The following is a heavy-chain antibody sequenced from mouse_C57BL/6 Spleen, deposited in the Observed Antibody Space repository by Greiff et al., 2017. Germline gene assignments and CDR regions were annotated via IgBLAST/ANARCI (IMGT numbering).Heavy chain of an antibody. CDR3: ARGDYDLLAMDY. J-gene: IGHJ4*01. Sequence: VQLQQPGAELVKPGASVKLSCKASGYTFTSYWMHWVKQRPGQGLEWIGMIHPNSGSTNYNEKFKSKATLTVDKSSSTAYMQLSSLTSEDSAVYYCARGDYDLLAMDYWGQGTSVTVSS. CDR1: GYTFTSYW. V-gene: IGHV1-64*01. CDR2: IHPNSGST. D-gene: IGHD2-4*01.